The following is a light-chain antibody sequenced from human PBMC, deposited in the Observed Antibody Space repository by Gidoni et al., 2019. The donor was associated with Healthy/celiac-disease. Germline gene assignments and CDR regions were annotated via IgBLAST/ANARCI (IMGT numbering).Light chain of an antibody. J-gene: IGLJ3*02. CDR3: QSYDSSLSGWV. Sequence: QSVLTQPPSASGAPGQRVPISCTGSSSNIGAGYDVHWYQQLPGTAPKLLIYGNSNRPSGVPDRFSGSKSGTSASLAITGLQAEDEADYYCQSYDSSLSGWVFGGGTKLTVL. CDR2: GNS. V-gene: IGLV1-40*01. CDR1: SSNIGAGYD.